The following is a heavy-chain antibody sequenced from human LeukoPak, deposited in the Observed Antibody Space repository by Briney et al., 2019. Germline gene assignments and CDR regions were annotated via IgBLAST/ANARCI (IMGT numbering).Heavy chain of an antibody. J-gene: IGHJ6*03. Sequence: ASVKVSCKASGYTFTSYYMHWVRQAPGQGLEWMGIINPGGSTSYAQKFQGRVTMTRDTSTSTVYMELSSLRSEDTAVYYCARERGYSYGYYYYYYMDVWGKGTTVTVSS. CDR1: GYTFTSYY. CDR3: ARERGYSYGYYYYYYMDV. D-gene: IGHD5-18*01. V-gene: IGHV1-46*01. CDR2: INPGGST.